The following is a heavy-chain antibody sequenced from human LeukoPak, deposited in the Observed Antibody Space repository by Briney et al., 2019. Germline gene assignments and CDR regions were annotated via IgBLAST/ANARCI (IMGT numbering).Heavy chain of an antibody. CDR3: ARAIFGVGNWFDP. CDR1: GGSISSSSYY. J-gene: IGHJ5*02. D-gene: IGHD3-3*01. CDR2: SYYSGST. V-gene: IGHV4-39*07. Sequence: ASETLSLTCTVSGGSISSSSYYWGWIRQPPGKGLEWIGSSYYSGSTYYNPSLKSRVTISVDTSKNQFSLKLSSVTAADTAVYYCARAIFGVGNWFDPWGQGTLVTVSS.